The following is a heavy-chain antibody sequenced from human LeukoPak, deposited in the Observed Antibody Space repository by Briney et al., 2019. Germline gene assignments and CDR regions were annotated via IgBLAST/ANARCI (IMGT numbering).Heavy chain of an antibody. CDR3: SKDLTSDFGGDLDP. CDR1: GFTFSSYA. D-gene: IGHD4-23*01. CDR2: ISGSGGST. V-gene: IGHV3-23*01. J-gene: IGHJ5*02. Sequence: PGGSLRLSCAASGFTFSSYAMSWVRHAPGKGLEWVSAISGSGGSTYYADSVKGRFTISRDNSKSTVYLQMNSLRVEDAAVYYCSKDLTSDFGGDLDPWGQGTLVTVSS.